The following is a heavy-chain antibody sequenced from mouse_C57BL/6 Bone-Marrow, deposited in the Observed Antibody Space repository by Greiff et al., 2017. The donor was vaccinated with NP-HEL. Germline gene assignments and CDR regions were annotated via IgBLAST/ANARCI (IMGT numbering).Heavy chain of an antibody. V-gene: IGHV1-22*01. CDR2: INPNNGGT. CDR1: GYTFTDYN. Sequence: VQLQQSGPELVKPGASVKMSCKASGYTFTDYNMHWVKQSHGKSLEWIGYINPNNGGTSYNQKFKGKATLTVTKSSSTADNELRSLTSEDSAVYYCASWGQLRLREAMDDWGQGTSVTVSS. CDR3: ASWGQLRLREAMDD. J-gene: IGHJ4*01. D-gene: IGHD3-2*02.